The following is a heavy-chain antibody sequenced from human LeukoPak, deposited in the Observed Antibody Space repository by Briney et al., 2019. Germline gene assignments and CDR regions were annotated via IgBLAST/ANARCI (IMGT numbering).Heavy chain of an antibody. J-gene: IGHJ6*02. V-gene: IGHV4-34*01. Sequence: SETLSLTCAVYGGSFSGYYWSWIRQPPGKGLEWIGEINHSGSTNYNPSLKSRVTISVDTSKNQFSLKLSSVTAADTAVYYCARAPHYYGSSYYYYGMDVWGQGTTVTVSS. CDR2: INHSGST. D-gene: IGHD3-10*01. CDR3: ARAPHYYGSSYYYYGMDV. CDR1: GGSFSGYY.